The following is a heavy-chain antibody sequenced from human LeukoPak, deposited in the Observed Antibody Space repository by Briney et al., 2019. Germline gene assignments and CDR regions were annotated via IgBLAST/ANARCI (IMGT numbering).Heavy chain of an antibody. CDR1: GGSFSGYY. D-gene: IGHD2-15*01. Sequence: SETLSLTCAVYGGSFSGYYWGWIRQPPGKGLEWIGSIYYSGSTYYNPSLKSRVTISLDTSKNQFSLKLSSVTAADTAVYYCARGEIGNCSGGSCLNWFDPWGQGTLVTVSS. CDR2: IYYSGST. CDR3: ARGEIGNCSGGSCLNWFDP. J-gene: IGHJ5*02. V-gene: IGHV4-34*01.